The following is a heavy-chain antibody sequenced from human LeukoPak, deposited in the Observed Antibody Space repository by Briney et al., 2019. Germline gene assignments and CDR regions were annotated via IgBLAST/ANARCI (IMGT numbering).Heavy chain of an antibody. D-gene: IGHD4-17*01. Sequence: ASVKVSCKASGYTFTSYDINWVRQATGQGLEWMGWMNPNSGNTGYAQKFQGRVTMTRNTSISTAYMELSSLRSEDSAVYYCAVGVYGDYENWFDPWGQGTLVTVSS. J-gene: IGHJ5*02. CDR3: AVGVYGDYENWFDP. CDR2: MNPNSGNT. V-gene: IGHV1-8*01. CDR1: GYTFTSYD.